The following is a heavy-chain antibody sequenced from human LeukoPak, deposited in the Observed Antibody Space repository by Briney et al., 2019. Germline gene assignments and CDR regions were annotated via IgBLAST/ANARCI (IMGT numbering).Heavy chain of an antibody. Sequence: ASVKVSCKASDYTFITYGLSWVRQAPGQGLEWMGWINTYNGNTNYAQKLQGRVTMTTDASTNTAYMELRSLRSDDTAVYYCARDRSEHYDRSAYSWNDAFDLWGQGTMVTVSS. CDR1: DYTFITYG. CDR2: INTYNGNT. J-gene: IGHJ3*01. D-gene: IGHD3-22*01. CDR3: ARDRSEHYDRSAYSWNDAFDL. V-gene: IGHV1-18*01.